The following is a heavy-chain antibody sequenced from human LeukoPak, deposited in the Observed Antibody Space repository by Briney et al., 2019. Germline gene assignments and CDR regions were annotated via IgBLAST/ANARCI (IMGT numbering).Heavy chain of an antibody. D-gene: IGHD3-22*01. CDR1: GGSMSSSSYY. V-gene: IGHV4-39*01. CDR2: IYYSGST. Sequence: SGTLSLTCTVSGGSMSSSSYYWGWIRQPPGKGLEWIGSIYYSGSTDYNPSLKSRVTISVDTSKNQFSLKLSSVTAADTAVYYCASTPYYSDSSGYYNSAFDIWGQGTMVTVSS. J-gene: IGHJ3*02. CDR3: ASTPYYSDSSGYYNSAFDI.